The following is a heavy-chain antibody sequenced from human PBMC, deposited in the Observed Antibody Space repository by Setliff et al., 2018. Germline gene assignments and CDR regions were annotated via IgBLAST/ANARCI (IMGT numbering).Heavy chain of an antibody. CDR1: GDYISSQY. V-gene: IGHV4-59*11. J-gene: IGHJ3*02. CDR3: ARVTMIVLSRRAFDI. CDR2: ISNRGST. Sequence: SETLSLTCTVSGDYISSQYWSWIRQPPGKGLEWIGYISNRGSTDYNPSLKSRVTISEDTSRSQFSLKLTSVTTAGTAVYYCARVTMIVLSRRAFDIWGQGTMVTVSS. D-gene: IGHD3-22*01.